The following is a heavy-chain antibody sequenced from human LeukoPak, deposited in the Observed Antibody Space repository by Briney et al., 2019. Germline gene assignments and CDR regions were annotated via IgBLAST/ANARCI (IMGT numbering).Heavy chain of an antibody. CDR2: ISSSSSYI. Sequence: GGSLRLSCAASGFTFSSYSMNWVRQAPGKGLEWVSSISSSSSYIYYADSVKGRLTISRHNAKNSLYLQMNSLRANETAGCYCPRDAHVSSGAQSFDYWGQGTLVTVSS. J-gene: IGHJ4*02. D-gene: IGHD3-10*01. CDR3: PRDAHVSSGAQSFDY. CDR1: GFTFSSYS. V-gene: IGHV3-21*04.